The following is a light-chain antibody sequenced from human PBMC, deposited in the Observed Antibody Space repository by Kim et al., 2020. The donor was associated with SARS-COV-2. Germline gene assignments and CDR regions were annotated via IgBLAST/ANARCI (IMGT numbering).Light chain of an antibody. CDR3: QQRGNWPSLT. CDR2: DAS. V-gene: IGKV3-11*01. CDR1: QSFSNY. Sequence: LSPGERATLSCEATQSFSNYLALYQQKPGQAPRLLISDASNRATGIPARFSGSGSGTDFALTISSLEPEDFAVYYCQQRGNWPSLTFGGGTKVEI. J-gene: IGKJ4*01.